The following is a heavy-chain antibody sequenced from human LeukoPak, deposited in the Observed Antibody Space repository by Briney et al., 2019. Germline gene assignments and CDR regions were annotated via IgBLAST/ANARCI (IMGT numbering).Heavy chain of an antibody. Sequence: ASVKVSCKASGYTSTSYGISWVRQAPGQGLEWVGWISAYNGNTNYAQKLQGRVTMTTDTSTSTAYMELRSLRSDDTAVYYCASEAYYYDSSGYSTEYFQHWGQGTLVTVSS. CDR3: ASEAYYYDSSGYSTEYFQH. D-gene: IGHD3-22*01. CDR1: GYTSTSYG. V-gene: IGHV1-18*01. CDR2: ISAYNGNT. J-gene: IGHJ1*01.